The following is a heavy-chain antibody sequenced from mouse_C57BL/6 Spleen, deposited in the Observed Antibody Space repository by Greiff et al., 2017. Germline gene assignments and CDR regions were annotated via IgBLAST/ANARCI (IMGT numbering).Heavy chain of an antibody. J-gene: IGHJ2*01. CDR1: GYTFTSYW. Sequence: QVQLQQHGAELVTPGSSVKLSCKASGYTFTSYWMHWVKQRPIQGLEWIGNIDPSDSETHYNQKFKDKATLTVDKSSSTAYMQLSSLTSEDSAVYYCARSGYLGLGYWGQGTTLTVSS. D-gene: IGHD3-1*01. CDR2: IDPSDSET. CDR3: ARSGYLGLGY. V-gene: IGHV1-52*01.